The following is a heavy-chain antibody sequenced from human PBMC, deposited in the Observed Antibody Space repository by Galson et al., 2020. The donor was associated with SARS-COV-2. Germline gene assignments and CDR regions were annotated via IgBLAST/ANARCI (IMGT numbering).Heavy chain of an antibody. J-gene: IGHJ4*02. D-gene: IGHD3-3*01. CDR2: INHSGST. V-gene: IGHV4-34*01. CDR1: GGSFSGYY. Sequence: SQTLSLTCAVYGGSFSGYYWSWIRQPPGKGLEWIGEINHSGSTNYNPSLKSRVTISVDTSKNQFSLKLSSVTAADTAVYYCARTDFWSGYYLGSGPGKGFDYWGQGTLVTVSS. CDR3: ARTDFWSGYYLGSGPGKGFDY.